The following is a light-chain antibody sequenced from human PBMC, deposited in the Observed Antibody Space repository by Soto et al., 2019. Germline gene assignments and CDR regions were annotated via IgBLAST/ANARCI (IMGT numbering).Light chain of an antibody. CDR1: QGIRND. V-gene: IGKV1-6*01. CDR2: AAS. CDR3: LQDYNYPLT. J-gene: IGKJ4*01. Sequence: IQMTHSPSSLSASLGDIVAITCRASQGIRNDLGWYQQKPGKAPKLLIYAASSLQSGVPSRFSGSGSGTDFTLTISSLQPEDFATYYCLQDYNYPLTFGGGTKVDIK.